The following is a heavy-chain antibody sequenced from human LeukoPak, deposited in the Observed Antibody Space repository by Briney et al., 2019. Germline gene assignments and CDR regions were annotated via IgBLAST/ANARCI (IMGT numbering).Heavy chain of an antibody. Sequence: ASVKVSCKASGYTFTGYYMHWVRQAPGQGLEWMGWINPNSGGTNYAQKFQGRVTMTRDTSISTAYMELSRLRSDDTAVYYCARGGDSGSYYRPFDYWGQGTLVTVSS. CDR3: ARGGDSGSYYRPFDY. D-gene: IGHD1-26*01. CDR2: INPNSGGT. J-gene: IGHJ4*02. CDR1: GYTFTGYY. V-gene: IGHV1-2*02.